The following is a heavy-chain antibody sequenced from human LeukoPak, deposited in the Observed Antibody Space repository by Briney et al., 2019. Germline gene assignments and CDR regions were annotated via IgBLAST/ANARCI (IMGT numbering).Heavy chain of an antibody. Sequence: SVKVSCKASGATFTSYAISWVRQAPGQGLEWMGGIIPIFGTANYAQKFQGRVTITADESTSTAYMELSSLRSEDTAVYYCARDGYGDYFHYWGQGTLVTVSS. J-gene: IGHJ4*02. CDR2: IIPIFGTA. CDR3: ARDGYGDYFHY. V-gene: IGHV1-69*13. CDR1: GATFTSYA. D-gene: IGHD4-17*01.